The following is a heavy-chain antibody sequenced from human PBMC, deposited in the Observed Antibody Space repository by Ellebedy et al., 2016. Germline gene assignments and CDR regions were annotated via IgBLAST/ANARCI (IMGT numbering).Heavy chain of an antibody. D-gene: IGHD1-1*01. V-gene: IGHV3-43*01. CDR3: AKDGTSNFDY. CDR1: GFTFDDYT. CDR2: ISWDGGST. Sequence: GGSLRLXXAASGFTFDDYTMHWVRQAPGKGLEWVSLISWDGGSTYYADSVKGRFTISRDNSKNSLYLQMNSLRTEDTALYYCAKDGTSNFDYWGQGTLVTVSS. J-gene: IGHJ4*02.